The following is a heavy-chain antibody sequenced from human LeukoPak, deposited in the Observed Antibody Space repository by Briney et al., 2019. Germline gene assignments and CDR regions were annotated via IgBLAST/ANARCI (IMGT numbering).Heavy chain of an antibody. CDR1: GFTVSSNY. V-gene: IGHV3-30*03. CDR2: ISYDGSNK. CDR3: AGSQWELRSFDY. Sequence: GGSLRLSCAASGFTVSSNYMSWVRQAPGKGLEWVAVISYDGSNKYYADSVKGRFTISRDNSKNTLYLQMNSLRAEDTAVYYCAGSQWELRSFDYWGQGTLVTVSS. D-gene: IGHD1-26*01. J-gene: IGHJ4*02.